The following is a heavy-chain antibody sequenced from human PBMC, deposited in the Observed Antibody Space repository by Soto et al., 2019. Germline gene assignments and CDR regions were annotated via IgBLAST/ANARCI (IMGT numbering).Heavy chain of an antibody. V-gene: IGHV3-9*01. CDR2: ISWNSGSI. J-gene: IGHJ6*03. D-gene: IGHD2-2*01. Sequence: GGSLRLSCAASGFTFDDYAMHWVRQAPGKGLEWVSGISWNSGSIGYADSVKGRFTISRDNAKNSLYLQMNSLRAEDTALYYCARLPAAMLPTDYGDNGGYYYYMDVWGKGTTVTVSS. CDR3: ARLPAAMLPTDYGDNGGYYYYMDV. CDR1: GFTFDDYA.